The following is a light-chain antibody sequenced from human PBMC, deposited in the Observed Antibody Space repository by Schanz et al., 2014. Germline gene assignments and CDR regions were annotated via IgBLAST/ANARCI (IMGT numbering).Light chain of an antibody. V-gene: IGLV2-14*02. CDR1: SSDVGSYGF. J-gene: IGLJ3*02. Sequence: QSALTQPASVSGSPGQSITISCTGTSSDVGSYGFVSWYQHYPGKAPKVIIYEANKRPSGVPDRFSGSKSGNTASLTVSGLQAEDEADYYCAAWDDSLIGRVFGGGTQLTVL. CDR3: AAWDDSLIGRV. CDR2: EAN.